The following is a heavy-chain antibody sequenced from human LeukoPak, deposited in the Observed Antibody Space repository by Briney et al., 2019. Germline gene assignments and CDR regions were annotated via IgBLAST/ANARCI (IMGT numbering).Heavy chain of an antibody. Sequence: GGSLRLSCAASGFTFSTYSINWVRQAPGKGLEWVSSISTSSSYIYYADSVKGRFTISRDNAKNALYLQMNSLRAEDMAVYYCARDRPRVGLDYWGQGTLVTVSS. V-gene: IGHV3-21*06. CDR3: ARDRPRVGLDY. D-gene: IGHD2-2*01. CDR2: ISTSSSYI. J-gene: IGHJ4*02. CDR1: GFTFSTYS.